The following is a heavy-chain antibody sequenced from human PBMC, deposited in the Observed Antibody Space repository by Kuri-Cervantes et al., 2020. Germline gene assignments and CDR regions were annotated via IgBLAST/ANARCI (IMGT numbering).Heavy chain of an antibody. CDR1: GYTFTDFY. CDR2: INPDSGGT. V-gene: IGHV1-2*02. D-gene: IGHD2-2*01. J-gene: IGHJ4*02. Sequence: ASVKVSCKASGYTFTDFYIHWVRQAPGQGLEWMGWINPDSGGTNYAQNFQGRVTMTRDTSTTTVYMEFNSLTSDDTAVYSCATSVIMGCSSTSCSIDYWGQGTLVTVSS. CDR3: ATSVIMGCSSTSCSIDY.